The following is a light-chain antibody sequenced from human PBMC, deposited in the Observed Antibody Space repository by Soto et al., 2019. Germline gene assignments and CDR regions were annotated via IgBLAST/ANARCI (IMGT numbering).Light chain of an antibody. CDR2: GAF. CDR3: QQYGSSPLG. J-gene: IGKJ4*01. CDR1: QSVSSN. Sequence: EIVMTQSPVTLSVSPGERVTPSCRASQSVSSNLAWYQQKPGQAPSLLIYGAFTRATGIPARFSGSGSGTDFTLTISRLEPEDFAVYYCQQYGSSPLGFGGGTKVDIK. V-gene: IGKV3-20*01.